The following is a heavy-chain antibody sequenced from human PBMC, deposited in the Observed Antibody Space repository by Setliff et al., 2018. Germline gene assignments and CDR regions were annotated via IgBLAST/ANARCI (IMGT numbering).Heavy chain of an antibody. J-gene: IGHJ4*01. CDR2: ISGYNGKT. D-gene: IGHD2-15*01. Sequence: ASVKVSCKAYDYTFSDYGIHWVRQAPGQGLEWMGWISGYNGKTHYAEKFHGRVTMTTDTSTNTAYMEVRSLRYDDTAVFYCARGSGGNPVEDGFDLWGQGNPGHRLL. CDR1: DYTFSDYG. CDR3: ARGSGGNPVEDGFDL. V-gene: IGHV1-18*01.